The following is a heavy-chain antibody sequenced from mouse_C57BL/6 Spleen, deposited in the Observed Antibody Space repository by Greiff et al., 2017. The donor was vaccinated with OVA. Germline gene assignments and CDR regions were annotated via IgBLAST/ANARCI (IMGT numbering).Heavy chain of an antibody. Sequence: VQLQQSGPGLVKPSQSLSLTCSVTGYSITSGYYWNWIRQFPGNNLEWMGYISYDGSNNYNPSLKNRISITRDTSKNQFFLKLNSVTTEDTATYYCARDWIYDGYYEAYWGQGTLVTVSA. CDR2: ISYDGSN. V-gene: IGHV3-6*01. J-gene: IGHJ3*01. CDR3: ARDWIYDGYYEAY. D-gene: IGHD2-3*01. CDR1: GYSITSGYY.